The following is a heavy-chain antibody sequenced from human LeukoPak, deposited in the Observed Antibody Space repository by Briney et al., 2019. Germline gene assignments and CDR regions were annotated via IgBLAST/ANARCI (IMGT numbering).Heavy chain of an antibody. D-gene: IGHD1-26*01. CDR1: GFTFPTYW. Sequence: PGGSLGLSCAASGFTFPTYWMAWVRQAPGKGLEWVANIKGDESARHQADSVKGRFTISRDNTQNSVYLQMSSLRGEDTAVYYCARDVGGSLDYWGQGTLVTVSS. V-gene: IGHV3-7*01. J-gene: IGHJ4*02. CDR3: ARDVGGSLDY. CDR2: IKGDESAR.